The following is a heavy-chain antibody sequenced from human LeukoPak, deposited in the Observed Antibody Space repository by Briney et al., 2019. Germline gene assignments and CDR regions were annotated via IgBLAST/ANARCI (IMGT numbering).Heavy chain of an antibody. V-gene: IGHV3-48*01. CDR2: ISSSSSTI. Sequence: GGSLRLSCAASGFTFSSYSMNWVRQAPGKGLEWVSYISSSSSTIYYADSEKGRFTISRDNSKNSLYLQINSLRAEDTAVYYCARGRKVWLRLGALGDLNYWGQGTLVTVSS. D-gene: IGHD5-12*01. CDR3: ARGRKVWLRLGALGDLNY. CDR1: GFTFSSYS. J-gene: IGHJ4*02.